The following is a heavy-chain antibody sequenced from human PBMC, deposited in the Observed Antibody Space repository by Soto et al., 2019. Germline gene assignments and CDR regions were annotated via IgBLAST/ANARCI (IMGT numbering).Heavy chain of an antibody. V-gene: IGHV3-30*18. Sequence: QVQLVESGGGVVQPGRSLRLSCAASGFTFSSYGMHWVRQAPGKGLEWVAVISYDGSNKYYADSVKGRFTISRDNSKNSLYLQMHSLRAEDTAVYYCANDRRYCDWYNWFDPWGQGTVVTVSS. D-gene: IGHD3-9*01. CDR1: GFTFSSYG. J-gene: IGHJ5*02. CDR2: ISYDGSNK. CDR3: ANDRRYCDWYNWFDP.